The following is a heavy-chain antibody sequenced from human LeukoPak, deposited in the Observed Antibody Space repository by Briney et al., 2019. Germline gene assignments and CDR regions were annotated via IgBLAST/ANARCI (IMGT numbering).Heavy chain of an antibody. CDR3: ARSYDFWSGRNWFDP. V-gene: IGHV5-51*01. J-gene: IGHJ5*02. D-gene: IGHD3-3*01. CDR1: GYSFTSYW. Sequence: GESLKISCKGSGYSFTSYWIGWVRQMPGKGLEWMGIIYPGDSVTRYSPSFQGQVTISADKSISTAYLQWSSLKASDTAMYYCARSYDFWSGRNWFDPWGQGTLVTVSS. CDR2: IYPGDSVT.